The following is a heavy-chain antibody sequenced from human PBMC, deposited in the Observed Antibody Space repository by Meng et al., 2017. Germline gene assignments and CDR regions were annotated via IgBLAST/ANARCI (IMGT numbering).Heavy chain of an antibody. Sequence: GESLKISCAASGFTFSSYGMHWVRQAPGKGLDWVAVIWYDGSNKYYADSVKGRFPISRDNSKTTLYLQTNSLRAEDTPVYYCARGVTTVTTALGNWFDPWGQGTLVTVSS. CDR1: GFTFSSYG. V-gene: IGHV3-33*01. D-gene: IGHD4-17*01. CDR2: IWYDGSNK. J-gene: IGHJ5*02. CDR3: ARGVTTVTTALGNWFDP.